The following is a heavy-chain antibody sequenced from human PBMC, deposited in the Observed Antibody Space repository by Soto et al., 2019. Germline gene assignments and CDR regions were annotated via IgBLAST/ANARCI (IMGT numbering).Heavy chain of an antibody. D-gene: IGHD6-13*01. CDR2: IIPIFGTA. CDR1: GGTFSSYA. CDR3: AQGGPMLVTKYFDY. J-gene: IGHJ4*02. Sequence: GASVKVSCKASGGTFSSYAISWVRQAPGQGLEWMGGIIPIFGTANYAQKFQGRVTITADESTSTAYMELSSLRSEDTAVYYCAQGGPMLVTKYFDYWGQGTLVTVSS. V-gene: IGHV1-69*13.